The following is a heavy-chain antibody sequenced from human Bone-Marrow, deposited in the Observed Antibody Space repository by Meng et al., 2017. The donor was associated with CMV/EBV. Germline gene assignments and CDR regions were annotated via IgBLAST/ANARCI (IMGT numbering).Heavy chain of an antibody. D-gene: IGHD3-10*01. CDR2: IYYNGST. V-gene: IGHV4-31*03. Sequence: QVQLQESGPGLVKPSQTLSLTCTVSGGSISSGGYYWSWIRQHPGKGLEWIGYIYYNGSTYYNPSLKSRVTISVDTSKNQFSLKLSSVTAADTAVYYCARYFFGESPFFDPWGQGTLVTVSS. J-gene: IGHJ5*02. CDR1: GGSISSGGYY. CDR3: ARYFFGESPFFDP.